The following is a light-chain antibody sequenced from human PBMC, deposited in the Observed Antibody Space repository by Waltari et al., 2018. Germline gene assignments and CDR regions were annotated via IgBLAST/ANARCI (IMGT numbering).Light chain of an antibody. J-gene: IGLJ3*02. Sequence: QSALTQPASVSGSPGPSIPISCPGPSSDVGGYNYVSWSQQHPGKAPKLMIYEFSNRPSGVSNRFSGSKSGNTASLTISGLQAEDEADYYCSSYTSSSTWVFGGGTKLTVL. CDR1: SSDVGGYNY. CDR2: EFS. V-gene: IGLV2-14*01. CDR3: SSYTSSSTWV.